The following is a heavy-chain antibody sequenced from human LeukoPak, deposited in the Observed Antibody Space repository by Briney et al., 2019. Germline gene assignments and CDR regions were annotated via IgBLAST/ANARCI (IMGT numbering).Heavy chain of an antibody. D-gene: IGHD2-21*01. V-gene: IGHV1-8*01. CDR1: GYTFTSYD. J-gene: IGHJ6*03. Sequence: GTSVKVSCKASGYTFTSYDINWVRQATGQGLEWMGWMNPNSGNTGYAQKFQSRVTMTRNTSISTAHMELSSLRSEDTAVYYCARARGRLASYYYMDVWGKGTTVTVSS. CDR2: MNPNSGNT. CDR3: ARARGRLASYYYMDV.